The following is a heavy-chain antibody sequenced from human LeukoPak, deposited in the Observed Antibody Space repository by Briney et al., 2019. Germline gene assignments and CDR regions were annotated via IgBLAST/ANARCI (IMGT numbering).Heavy chain of an antibody. D-gene: IGHD3-10*01. CDR1: GYTFTSYA. V-gene: IGHV1-3*01. CDR3: ASGRDYYGSGVFDY. CDR2: INAGNGNT. J-gene: IGHJ4*02. Sequence: ASVKVSCKASGYTFTSYAMHWVRQAPGQRLEWMGWINAGNGNTKYSQKFQGRVTITADESTSTAYMELSSLRSEDTAVYYCASGRDYYGSGVFDYWGQGTLVTVSS.